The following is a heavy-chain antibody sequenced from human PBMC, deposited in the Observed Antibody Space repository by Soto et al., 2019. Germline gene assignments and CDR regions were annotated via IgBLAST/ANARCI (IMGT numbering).Heavy chain of an antibody. V-gene: IGHV3-30-3*01. D-gene: IGHD2-8*01. CDR1: GFSFGPYA. CDR3: ARLAVQLYLFESNGAPKDFFAL. J-gene: IGHJ2*01. CDR2: VSYDGNKN. Sequence: PGESLRLSCAASGFSFGPYAMHWVRQAPGKGLEWVAIVSYDGNKNYYVDSVKGRFIISRDNSQNTLYLQVNSLRTEDTAVYFCARLAVQLYLFESNGAPKDFFALWGRGTLVTGSA.